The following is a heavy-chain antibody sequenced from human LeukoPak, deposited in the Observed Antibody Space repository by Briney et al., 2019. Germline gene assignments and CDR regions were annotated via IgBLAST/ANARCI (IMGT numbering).Heavy chain of an antibody. D-gene: IGHD2-2*01. CDR1: GYTFTSYY. J-gene: IGHJ3*02. CDR2: INPSGGST. V-gene: IGHV1-46*03. CDR3: ARVGSVCSSTSCYAFDI. Sequence: ASVKVSCKASGYTFTSYYMHWVRQAPGQGLEWMGIINPSGGSTSYAQKFQGRVTMTMDTSTSTVYMELSSLRSEDTAVYYCARVGSVCSSTSCYAFDIWGQGTMVTVSS.